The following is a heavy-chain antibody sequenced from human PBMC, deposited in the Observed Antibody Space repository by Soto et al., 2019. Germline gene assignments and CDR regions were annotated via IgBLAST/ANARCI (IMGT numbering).Heavy chain of an antibody. D-gene: IGHD2-15*01. CDR1: GYTFTSYG. Sequence: ASVKVSCKASGYTFTSYGISWVRQAPGQGLEWMGWISAYNGNTNYAQKLQGRVTMTTDTSTSTAYMELNSLTVEDAAVYYCTKDRVPDGIYSFDYWGQGALVTVSS. V-gene: IGHV1-18*01. CDR3: TKDRVPDGIYSFDY. J-gene: IGHJ4*02. CDR2: ISAYNGNT.